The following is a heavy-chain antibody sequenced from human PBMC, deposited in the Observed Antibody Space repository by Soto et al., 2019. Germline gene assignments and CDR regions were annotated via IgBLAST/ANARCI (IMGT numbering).Heavy chain of an antibody. Sequence: GSLRLSCAASGFTFSSYDMTWVRQAPGKGLEWVSAISGDGDRTYYADSAKGRFTISRDSSKNTLYLQMNSLRADDTAVYYCAKDLVRGRWLQFDYWGQGTLVTVSS. CDR1: GFTFSSYD. D-gene: IGHD1-26*01. V-gene: IGHV3-23*01. CDR3: AKDLVRGRWLQFDY. CDR2: ISGDGDRT. J-gene: IGHJ4*02.